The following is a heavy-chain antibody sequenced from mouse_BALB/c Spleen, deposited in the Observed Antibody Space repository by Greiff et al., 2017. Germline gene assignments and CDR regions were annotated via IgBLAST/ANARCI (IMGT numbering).Heavy chain of an antibody. CDR2: ISSGGST. Sequence: EVMLVESGGGLVKPGGSLKLSCAASGFTFSSYAMSWVRQTPENRLEWVASISSGGSTYYPDSVKGRFTISRDNARNILYLQMSSLRSEDTAMYYCAREVPYAMDYWGQGTSVTVSS. CDR1: GFTFSSYA. CDR3: AREVPYAMDY. V-gene: IGHV5-6-5*01. J-gene: IGHJ4*01.